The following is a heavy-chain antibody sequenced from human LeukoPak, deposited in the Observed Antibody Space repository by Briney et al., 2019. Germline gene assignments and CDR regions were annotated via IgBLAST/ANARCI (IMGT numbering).Heavy chain of an antibody. CDR3: ARGGEGYNYVY. J-gene: IGHJ4*02. V-gene: IGHV4-30-4*01. Sequence: SETLSLTCTVSGGSISSANYYWNWIRQPPGKGLEWIGYISYSGSTHYNPSLKSRATISADTSKSQFSLRLTSMTAADTAVYHCARGGEGYNYVYWGQGTLVTVSS. D-gene: IGHD5-24*01. CDR1: GGSISSANYY. CDR2: ISYSGST.